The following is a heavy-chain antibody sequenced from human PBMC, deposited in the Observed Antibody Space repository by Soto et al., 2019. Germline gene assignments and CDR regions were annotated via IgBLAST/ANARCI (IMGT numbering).Heavy chain of an antibody. CDR2: ILYDGSSK. J-gene: IGHJ5*02. CDR3: AGANCGSIGCQGRDQFDA. D-gene: IGHD2-2*01. V-gene: IGHV3-30-3*01. Sequence: QVQLVESGGGVVQPGRSLRPSCAASGFTFSSYAMHWVRQAPGKGLEWVAVILYDGSSKYYADSVKGRFTISRDNSKHTLYREMNSLRAEDRAIYSCAGANCGSIGCQGRDQFDAWGQGTLVTVSS. CDR1: GFTFSSYA.